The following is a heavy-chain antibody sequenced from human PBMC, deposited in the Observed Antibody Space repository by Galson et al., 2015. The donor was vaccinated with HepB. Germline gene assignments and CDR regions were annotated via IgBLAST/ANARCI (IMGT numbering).Heavy chain of an antibody. CDR2: IISSSSSI. CDR3: ARDRNWGRDAFDI. CDR1: GFTFSSYR. J-gene: IGHJ3*02. D-gene: IGHD7-27*01. V-gene: IGHV3-21*06. Sequence: SLRLSCAASGFTFSSYRMNWVRQAPGKGLEWVSSIISSSSSIYYADSVKGRFTISRDNAKSSLYLRMNSLRAEDTAVYYCARDRNWGRDAFDIWGQGTMVTVSS.